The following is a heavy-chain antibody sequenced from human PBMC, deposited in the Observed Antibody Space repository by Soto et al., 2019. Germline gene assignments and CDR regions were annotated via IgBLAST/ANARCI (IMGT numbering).Heavy chain of an antibody. D-gene: IGHD1-26*01. Sequence: ASVNVSCKDSGYTLTSYGVNWVRQAPGQGLEWMGWISGYNGTANYAQKFQGRVTITADKSTSTAYMELSSLRSEDTAVYYCARDRWELRPEVAFDIWGQGTMVTVSS. CDR3: ARDRWELRPEVAFDI. V-gene: IGHV1-18*04. CDR2: ISGYNGTA. CDR1: GYTLTSYG. J-gene: IGHJ3*02.